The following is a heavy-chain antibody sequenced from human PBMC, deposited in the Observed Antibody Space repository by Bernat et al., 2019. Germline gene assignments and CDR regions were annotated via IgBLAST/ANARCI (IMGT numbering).Heavy chain of an antibody. V-gene: IGHV1-69*01. CDR3: ARAPGRLDYDFWSGYSGGAFDI. Sequence: QVQLVQSGAEVKKPGSSVKVSCKASGGTFSSYAISWVRQAPGQGLEWMGGIIPIFGTANYAQKFQGRVTITADESTNTAYMELSSLRSEDTAVYYCARAPGRLDYDFWSGYSGGAFDIWGQGTMVTVSS. CDR2: IIPIFGTA. D-gene: IGHD3-3*01. CDR1: GGTFSSYA. J-gene: IGHJ3*02.